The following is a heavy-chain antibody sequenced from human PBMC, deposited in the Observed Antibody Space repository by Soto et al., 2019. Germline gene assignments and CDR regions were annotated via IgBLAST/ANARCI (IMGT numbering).Heavy chain of an antibody. J-gene: IGHJ3*02. CDR3: ARFGYSSSRGAFDI. D-gene: IGHD6-13*01. V-gene: IGHV3-53*01. CDR2: IYSGGST. CDR1: GFTFRNYG. Sequence: GGALRLSCKPSGFTFRNYGLLWVRHAPGKGLEWVSVIYSGGSTYYADSVKGRFTISRDNSKNTLYLQMNSLRAEDTAVYYCARFGYSSSRGAFDIWGQGTMVPVSS.